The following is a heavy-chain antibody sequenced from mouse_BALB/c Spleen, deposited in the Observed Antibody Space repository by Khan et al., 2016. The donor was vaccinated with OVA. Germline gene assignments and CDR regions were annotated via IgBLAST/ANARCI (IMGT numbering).Heavy chain of an antibody. J-gene: IGHJ4*01. CDR1: GFSLSRYN. V-gene: IGHV2-6-4*01. CDR3: ARAYYRYDGYYAMDY. CDR2: IWAGGDT. Sequence: VQLQESGPGLAAPSQSLSITCTVSGFSLSRYNIHWVRQPPGKGLEWLGLIWAGGDTDYNSTLKSRLSIRKDNSKSQVLLKLNSLQTDDTAMYYCARAYYRYDGYYAMDYWGQGTSGTVSS. D-gene: IGHD2-14*01.